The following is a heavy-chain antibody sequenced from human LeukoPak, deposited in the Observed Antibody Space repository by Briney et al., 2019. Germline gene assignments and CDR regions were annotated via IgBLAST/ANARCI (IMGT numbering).Heavy chain of an antibody. J-gene: IGHJ6*02. CDR3: ARVDSSRLYYYYGMDV. CDR2: ISAYNGNT. CDR1: GYTLTELS. V-gene: IGHV1-18*01. D-gene: IGHD6-13*01. Sequence: ASVKVSCKVSGYTLTELSMHWVRQAPGQGLEWMGWISAYNGNTNYAQKLQGRVTMTTDTSTSTAYMELRSLRSDDTVVYYCARVDSSRLYYYYGMDVWGQGTTVTVSS.